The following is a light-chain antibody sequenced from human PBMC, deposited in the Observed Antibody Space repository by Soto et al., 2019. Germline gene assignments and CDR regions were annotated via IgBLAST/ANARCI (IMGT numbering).Light chain of an antibody. Sequence: EILMTQSPATLSVSPGERATLSCRASQSVSSKLAWYQQKPGQAPRLLIYGASTRATGIPARFSGSGSGTEFTLTISSLQSEDFAVYYCQRYNNWPPTFGQGTKVEIK. J-gene: IGKJ1*01. V-gene: IGKV3-15*01. CDR2: GAS. CDR3: QRYNNWPPT. CDR1: QSVSSK.